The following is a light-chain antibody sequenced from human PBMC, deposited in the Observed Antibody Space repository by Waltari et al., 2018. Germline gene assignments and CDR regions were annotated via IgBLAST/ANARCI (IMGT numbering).Light chain of an antibody. V-gene: IGKV1-39*01. CDR3: QQSYSTLWT. J-gene: IGKJ1*01. Sequence: DVQMTQSPSSLSASVGDRVAITCRAGQNIATYLNWYQHKPGTAPRHLIYGASSLQSGVPSMFSAGGSGKEFTLTISSLEPDDCATYYCQQSYSTLWTFGQGTKVEIK. CDR1: QNIATY. CDR2: GAS.